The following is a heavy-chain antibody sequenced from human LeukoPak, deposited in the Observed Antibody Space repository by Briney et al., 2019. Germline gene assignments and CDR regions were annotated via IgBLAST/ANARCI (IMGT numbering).Heavy chain of an antibody. V-gene: IGHV3-7*01. CDR3: ARDWGLRLGLDY. CDR1: GFTFSSSW. D-gene: IGHD3-16*01. CDR2: IKQDGSEK. Sequence: GGSRRLSCAAYGFTFSSSWMSWVRQAPGKGLEWVANIKQDGSEKYCVDSVKGRSTISRDNAKNSLYLQMNSLRAEDTAVYYCARDWGLRLGLDYWGQGTLVTVSS. J-gene: IGHJ4*02.